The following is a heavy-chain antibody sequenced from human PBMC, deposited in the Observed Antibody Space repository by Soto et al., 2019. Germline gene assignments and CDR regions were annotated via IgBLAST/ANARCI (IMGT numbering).Heavy chain of an antibody. CDR2: IRSKAYGGTT. CDR1: GFTFGDYA. CDR3: TRDPWELGDYYYYYGMDV. J-gene: IGHJ6*02. V-gene: IGHV3-49*04. D-gene: IGHD1-26*01. Sequence: LRLSCTASGFTFGDYAMSWVRQAPGKGLEWVGFIRSKAYGGTTEYAASVKGRFTISRDDSKSIAYLQMNSLKTEDTAVYYCTRDPWELGDYYYYYGMDVWGQGTTVTVSS.